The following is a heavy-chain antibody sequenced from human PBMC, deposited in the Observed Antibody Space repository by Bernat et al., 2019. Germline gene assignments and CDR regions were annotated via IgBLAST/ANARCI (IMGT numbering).Heavy chain of an antibody. Sequence: EVQLVESGGGLVKPGGSLRLSCAASGFTFSSYSMNWVRQAPGKGLEWVSSISSSSSYIYYADSVKGRFTISRDNAKNSLYLQMNSLRAEDTAVYYCARDRSHRTYYYYGMDVWGQGTTVTVSS. CDR2: ISSSSSYI. J-gene: IGHJ6*02. CDR3: ARDRSHRTYYYYGMDV. V-gene: IGHV3-21*01. CDR1: GFTFSSYS.